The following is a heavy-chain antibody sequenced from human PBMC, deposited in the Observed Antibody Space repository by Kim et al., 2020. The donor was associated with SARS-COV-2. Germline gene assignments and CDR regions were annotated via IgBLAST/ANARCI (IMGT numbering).Heavy chain of an antibody. V-gene: IGHV3-11*01. J-gene: IGHJ4*02. CDR2: ISSSGSTI. D-gene: IGHD5-18*01. CDR3: ARASTWSYSYALLFDY. CDR1: GFTFSDYY. Sequence: GGSLRLSCAASGFTFSDYYMSWIRQAPGKGLEWVSYISSSGSTIYYADSVKGRFTISRDNAKNSLYLQMNSLRAEDTAVFYCARASTWSYSYALLFDYWGQGTLVTVSS.